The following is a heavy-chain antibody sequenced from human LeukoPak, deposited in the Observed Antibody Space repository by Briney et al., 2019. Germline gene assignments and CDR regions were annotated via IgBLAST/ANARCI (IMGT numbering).Heavy chain of an antibody. J-gene: IGHJ6*02. D-gene: IGHD3-10*01. CDR2: IRSKANSYAT. V-gene: IGHV3-73*01. Sequence: PGGSLRLSCAASGFTFSGSAMHWVRQASGKGLEWVGRIRSKANSYATAYAASVKGRFTISRDDSKNTAYLQMNSLKTEDTAVYYCTRHYYGSGSYLYYYYGMDVWGQGTTVTVSS. CDR3: TRHYYGSGSYLYYYYGMDV. CDR1: GFTFSGSA.